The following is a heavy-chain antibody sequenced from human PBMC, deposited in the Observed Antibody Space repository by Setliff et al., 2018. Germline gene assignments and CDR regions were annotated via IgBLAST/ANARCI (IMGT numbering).Heavy chain of an antibody. D-gene: IGHD3-10*01. CDR2: VDPEDGET. J-gene: IGHJ6*02. CDR3: ARGATMVRGVIIYYYYYGMDV. Sequence: ASVKVSCKASGYTFTDYYMHWVQQAPGKGLEWMGRVDPEDGETIYAEKFQGRVTITADTSTDTAYMELSSLRSEDTAVYYCARGATMVRGVIIYYYYYGMDVWGQGTTVTVSS. CDR1: GYTFTDYY. V-gene: IGHV1-69-2*01.